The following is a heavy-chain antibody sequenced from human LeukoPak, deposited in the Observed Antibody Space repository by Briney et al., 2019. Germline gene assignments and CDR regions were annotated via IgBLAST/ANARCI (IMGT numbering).Heavy chain of an antibody. Sequence: SETLSLTCTVSGGSISSSSYYWGWIRQPPGKGLEWIGSIYYSGSTYYNPSLKSRVTISVDTSKNQFSLKLSSVTAADTAVYYCARDNWNLAFDYWGQGTLVTVSS. V-gene: IGHV4-39*02. D-gene: IGHD1-7*01. CDR1: GGSISSSSYY. J-gene: IGHJ4*02. CDR2: IYYSGST. CDR3: ARDNWNLAFDY.